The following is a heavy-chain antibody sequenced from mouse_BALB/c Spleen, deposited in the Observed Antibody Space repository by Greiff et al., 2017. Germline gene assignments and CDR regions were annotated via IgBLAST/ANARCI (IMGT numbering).Heavy chain of an antibody. D-gene: IGHD1-1*01. CDR3: ARVPYYVGSSGYYAMDY. CDR1: GYSFTGYF. V-gene: IGHV1-20*02. CDR2: INPYNGDT. J-gene: IGHJ4*01. Sequence: VHVKQSGPELVKPGASVKISCKASGYSFTGYFMNWVMQSHGKSLEWIGRINPYNGDTFYNQKFKGKATLTVDKSSSTAHMELRSLASEDSAVYYCARVPYYVGSSGYYAMDYWGQGTSVTVSA.